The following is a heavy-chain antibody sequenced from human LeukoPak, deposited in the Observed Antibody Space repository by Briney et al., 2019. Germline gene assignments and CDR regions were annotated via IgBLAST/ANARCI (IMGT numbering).Heavy chain of an antibody. Sequence: PSETLSLTCTVSGGSISSGGYYWSWIRQHPGKGLEWIGYIYYSGSTYYNPSLKSRVTISVDTSKNQFSLKLSSVTAADTAVYYCARVRRNYDILTGYYGGGDFDYWGQGTLVTVSS. CDR2: IYYSGST. D-gene: IGHD3-9*01. CDR1: GGSISSGGYY. J-gene: IGHJ4*02. CDR3: ARVRRNYDILTGYYGGGDFDY. V-gene: IGHV4-31*03.